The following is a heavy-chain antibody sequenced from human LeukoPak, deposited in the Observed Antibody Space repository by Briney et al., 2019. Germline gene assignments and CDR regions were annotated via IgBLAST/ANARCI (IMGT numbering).Heavy chain of an antibody. D-gene: IGHD2-15*01. CDR2: ISGSGGST. Sequence: GGTLRLSCAASGFTFSSYGVSWVRQAPGKGLEWVSAISGSGGSTYYADSVKGRFTISRDNSKNTLYLQMNSLRAEDTALYYCAKAPPPYCSGGSCFDAFDIWGQGTMVTVSS. J-gene: IGHJ3*02. CDR1: GFTFSSYG. V-gene: IGHV3-23*01. CDR3: AKAPPPYCSGGSCFDAFDI.